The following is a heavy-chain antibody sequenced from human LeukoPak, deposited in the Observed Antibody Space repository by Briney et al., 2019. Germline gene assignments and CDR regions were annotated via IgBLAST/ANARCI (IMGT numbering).Heavy chain of an antibody. CDR2: TYYRSKWYS. CDR3: ARGPGALLP. V-gene: IGHV6-1*01. D-gene: IGHD3-10*01. CDR1: GDSVSSNSAA. Sequence: SQTLSLTCVISGDSVSSNSAAWNWIRQSPSRGLEWLGRTYYRSKWYSYSAVSVKSRIIINPDTSKNQFSRQLNSVTPEDTAVYYCARGPGALLPWGQGILVTVSS. J-gene: IGHJ5*02.